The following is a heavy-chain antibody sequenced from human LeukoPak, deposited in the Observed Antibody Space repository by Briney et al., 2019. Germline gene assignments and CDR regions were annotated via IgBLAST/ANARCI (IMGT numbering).Heavy chain of an antibody. J-gene: IGHJ4*02. V-gene: IGHV1-46*01. CDR3: ARDYVDDIPMIKDY. Sequence: ASVKVSCKASGGTFSTSAISWVRQAPGQGLEWMGKINLSGGSTTYAQKFQGRVTMTRDTSTSTVYMELSSLRSEDTAVYYCARDYVDDIPMIKDYWGQGTLVTVSS. D-gene: IGHD2-8*01. CDR1: GGTFSTSA. CDR2: INLSGGST.